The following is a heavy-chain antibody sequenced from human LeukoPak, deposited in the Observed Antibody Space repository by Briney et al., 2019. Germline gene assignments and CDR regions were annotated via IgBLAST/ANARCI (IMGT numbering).Heavy chain of an antibody. CDR3: ARTPLYSSSFFDY. J-gene: IGHJ4*02. CDR1: GGSISSSSYY. V-gene: IGHV4-39*01. CDR2: IYYSGST. Sequence: SETLSLTCTVSGGSISSSSYYWGWIRQPPGKGLEWIGSIYYSGSTYYNPSLKSRVTISVDTSKNQFSLKLSSVTAADTAVYYCARTPLYSSSFFDYWGQGTLVTVSS. D-gene: IGHD6-13*01.